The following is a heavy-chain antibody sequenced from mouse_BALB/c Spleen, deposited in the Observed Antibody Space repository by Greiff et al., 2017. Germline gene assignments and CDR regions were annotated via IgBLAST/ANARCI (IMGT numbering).Heavy chain of an antibody. J-gene: IGHJ3*01. CDR3: ARGELGPSWFAY. Sequence: QVQLQQSGPGLVAPSQSLSITCTVSGFSLTSYGVHWVRQPPGMGLEWLGVIWAGGSTNYNSALMSRLSISKDNSKSQVFLKMNSLQTDDTAMYYCARGELGPSWFAYWGQGTLVTVSA. V-gene: IGHV2-9*02. CDR1: GFSLTSYG. D-gene: IGHD4-1*01. CDR2: IWAGGST.